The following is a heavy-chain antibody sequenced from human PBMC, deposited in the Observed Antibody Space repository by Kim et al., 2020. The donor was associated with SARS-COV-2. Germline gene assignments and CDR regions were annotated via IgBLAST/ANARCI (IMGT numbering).Heavy chain of an antibody. CDR2: SYYSGST. Sequence: SETLSLTCTVSGGSISSSSYYWDWIRQPPGKGLEWIGSSYYSGSTYYNPSLKSRVTISVYTSKNQFSLKLSSVTAADTAVYYCARLQLARDYYYYGMDVWGQGTTVTVSS. CDR1: GGSISSSSYY. V-gene: IGHV4-39*01. D-gene: IGHD5-18*01. CDR3: ARLQLARDYYYYGMDV. J-gene: IGHJ6*02.